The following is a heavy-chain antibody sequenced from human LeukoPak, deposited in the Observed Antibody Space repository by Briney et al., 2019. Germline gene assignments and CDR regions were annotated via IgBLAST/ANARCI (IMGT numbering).Heavy chain of an antibody. CDR1: GGSISSYY. Sequence: SETLSLTCTVSGGSISSYYWSWIRQPAGKGLEWIGRIYTSGSTNYNPSLKSRVTMSVDTSKNQFSLKLSSVTAADTVVYYCARVGLAYGSGSYFTYYYYMDVWGKGTTVTISS. CDR2: IYTSGST. V-gene: IGHV4-4*07. J-gene: IGHJ6*03. CDR3: ARVGLAYGSGSYFTYYYYMDV. D-gene: IGHD3-10*01.